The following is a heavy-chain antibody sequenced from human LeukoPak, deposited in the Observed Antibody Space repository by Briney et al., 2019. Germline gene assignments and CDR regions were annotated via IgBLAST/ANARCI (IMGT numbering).Heavy chain of an antibody. Sequence: GGSLSLSCAASGFPFSAHWMSWVRQAPGKGLKWVANIQEDGNAKNYVASVEGRFTISRDNAKNSLYLQMNSLRAEDTAMYYCARATYGEQLLFESWGQGTLVTVSS. CDR1: GFPFSAHW. CDR3: ARATYGEQLLFES. CDR2: IQEDGNAK. D-gene: IGHD6-6*01. V-gene: IGHV3-7*01. J-gene: IGHJ4*02.